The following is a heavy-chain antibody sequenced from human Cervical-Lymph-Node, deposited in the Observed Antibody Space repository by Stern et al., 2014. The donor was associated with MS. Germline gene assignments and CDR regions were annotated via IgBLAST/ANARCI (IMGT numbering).Heavy chain of an antibody. V-gene: IGHV3-11*01. CDR2: ISSSGTTI. CDR1: GLTFSDYY. J-gene: IGHJ4*02. CDR3: ARGGRATSYFWQY. Sequence: VQLVESGGALVRPGGSLRLSCAASGLTFSDYYMPWIRQAPGKGPEWVSHISSSGTTINYADSVRGRFTVSRDNAENSLYLQMDDMRADDTAVYYCARGGRATSYFWQYWGQGTLVIVSS. D-gene: IGHD1-26*01.